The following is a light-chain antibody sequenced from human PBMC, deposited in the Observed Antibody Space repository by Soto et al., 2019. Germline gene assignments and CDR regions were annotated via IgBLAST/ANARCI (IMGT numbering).Light chain of an antibody. CDR3: QQYGGSVQT. CDR1: QSVSSSY. J-gene: IGKJ1*01. CDR2: GAS. V-gene: IGKV3-20*01. Sequence: EIVLTQSPGTLSLSPWEGATLSCRASQSVSSSYLAWYQQKPGLAPRLLIFGASHRAPDIPDRFSGSGSGTDFTLTISRLEPEDFAVYYCQQYGGSVQTFGQGTKVDI.